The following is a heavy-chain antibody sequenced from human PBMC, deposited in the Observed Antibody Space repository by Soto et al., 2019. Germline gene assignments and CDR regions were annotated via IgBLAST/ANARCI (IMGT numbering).Heavy chain of an antibody. CDR2: ISYDGSNK. V-gene: IGHV3-30-3*01. Sequence: AASGVSVKSYAMHWVRKAKGKGLEWVAVISYDGSNKYYADSVKGRFTISRDNSKNTLYLQMNSLRAEDTAVYYCARAGGSSWYEYYYYGMDVWGQGTTVTVSS. D-gene: IGHD6-13*01. J-gene: IGHJ6*02. CDR1: GVSVKSYA. CDR3: ARAGGSSWYEYYYYGMDV.